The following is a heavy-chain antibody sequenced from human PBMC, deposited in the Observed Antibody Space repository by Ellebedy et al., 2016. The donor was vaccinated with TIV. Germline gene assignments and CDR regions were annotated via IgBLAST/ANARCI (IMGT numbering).Heavy chain of an antibody. Sequence: ASVKVSCKVSGYTFTAYYIHWVRQAPGQGLEWMGWINPNSDGTNYAQKFQGRVTMTKDTSISTAYMELSRLRSDDTAVYYCARNRGSYSGYDPQDYWGQGTLVTVSS. CDR2: INPNSDGT. J-gene: IGHJ4*02. D-gene: IGHD5-12*01. CDR1: GYTFTAYY. V-gene: IGHV1-2*02. CDR3: ARNRGSYSGYDPQDY.